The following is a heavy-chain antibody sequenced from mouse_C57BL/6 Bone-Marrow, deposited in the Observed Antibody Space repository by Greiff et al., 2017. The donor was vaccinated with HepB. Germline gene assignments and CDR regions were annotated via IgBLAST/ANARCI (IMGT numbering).Heavy chain of an antibody. CDR1: GYTFTGYW. V-gene: IGHV1-9*01. Sequence: VQLQESGAELMKPGASVKLSCKATGYTFTGYWIEWVKQRPGHGLEWIGEILPGSGSTNYNEKFKGKATFTADTSSNTAYMQLSSLTTEDSAIYYCARRITTVVATLEYYFDYWGQGTTLTVSS. CDR2: ILPGSGST. D-gene: IGHD1-1*01. J-gene: IGHJ2*01. CDR3: ARRITTVVATLEYYFDY.